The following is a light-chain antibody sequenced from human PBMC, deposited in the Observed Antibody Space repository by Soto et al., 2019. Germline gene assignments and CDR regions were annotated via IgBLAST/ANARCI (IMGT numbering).Light chain of an antibody. CDR3: QQYDTSSRT. Sequence: DIQMTQSPSTLSASVGDRVTITCRASQSINNCLAWYQQKPGKAPNLLIFKTSTLESGVPSRFSGGGSGTEFTLTISGLQPDDFATYYCQQYDTSSRTFGQGTKVEIK. J-gene: IGKJ1*01. CDR2: KTS. CDR1: QSINNC. V-gene: IGKV1-5*03.